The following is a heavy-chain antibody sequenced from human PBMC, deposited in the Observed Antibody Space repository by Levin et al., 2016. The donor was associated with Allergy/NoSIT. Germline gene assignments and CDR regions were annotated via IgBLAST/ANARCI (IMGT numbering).Heavy chain of an antibody. J-gene: IGHJ6*02. CDR2: ISGSGGST. CDR1: GFTFSNYA. CDR3: AREYSSGWSHYYYYGLDV. V-gene: IGHV3-23*01. D-gene: IGHD6-19*01. Sequence: GESLKISCAASGFTFSNYAMTWVRQAPGKGLEWVSGISGSGGSTYYADSVKGRFTISRDNSKNTLYLQMNSLRAEDTAVYYCAREYSSGWSHYYYYGLDVWGQGTTVTVSS.